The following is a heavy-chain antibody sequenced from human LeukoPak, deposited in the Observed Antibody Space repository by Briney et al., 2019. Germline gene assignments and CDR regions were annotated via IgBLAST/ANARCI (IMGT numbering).Heavy chain of an antibody. CDR3: AKRGSGYDIRFDP. Sequence: PGGSLRLSCAASGFTFSSYEMNWVRQAPGKGLEWVSYISSSGSTIYYADSVKGRFTISRDNSKNTLYLQMNSLRAEDTAVYYCAKRGSGYDIRFDPWGQGTLVTVSS. CDR2: ISSSGSTI. D-gene: IGHD5-12*01. J-gene: IGHJ5*02. CDR1: GFTFSSYE. V-gene: IGHV3-48*03.